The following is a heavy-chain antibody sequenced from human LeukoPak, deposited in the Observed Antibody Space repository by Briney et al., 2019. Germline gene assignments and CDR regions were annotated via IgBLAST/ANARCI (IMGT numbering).Heavy chain of an antibody. V-gene: IGHV3-74*01. Sequence: PGRSLRLSCAASGFTFDDYAMHWVRQAPGKGLVWVSRIRGDGSMTNYADSVKGRFTISRDNAKNTLYLQMNSLRLEDTAVYYCARENLAAAADYWGQGTVVTVSS. J-gene: IGHJ4*02. CDR3: ARENLAAAADY. D-gene: IGHD6-25*01. CDR2: IRGDGSMT. CDR1: GFTFDDYA.